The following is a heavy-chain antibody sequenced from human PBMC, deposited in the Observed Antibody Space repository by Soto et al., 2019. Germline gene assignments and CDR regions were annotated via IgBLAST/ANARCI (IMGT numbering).Heavy chain of an antibody. D-gene: IGHD2-2*03. CDR2: INHSGKT. J-gene: IGHJ6*02. V-gene: IGHV4-34*01. CDR3: ARLNGYCISTNCHGYYGMDV. Sequence: SETLSLTCAVYGGSFSDYYWSWIRQPPGKGLEWIGEINHSGKTNYSPSLKSRVTISVDTSKNEFSLRLSSVTAADTAVYYCARLNGYCISTNCHGYYGMDVWGQGTTVTVSS. CDR1: GGSFSDYY.